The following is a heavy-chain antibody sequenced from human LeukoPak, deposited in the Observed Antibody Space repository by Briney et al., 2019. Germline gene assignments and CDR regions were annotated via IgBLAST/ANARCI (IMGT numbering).Heavy chain of an antibody. J-gene: IGHJ6*03. CDR1: GGSISSYY. D-gene: IGHD3-22*01. CDR2: IYYSGST. V-gene: IGHV4-59*01. Sequence: SETLSLTCTVSGGSISSYYWSWIRQPPGKGLEWIGYIYYSGSTTYNPSLKSRVTISVDTSKNQFSLKLSSATAADTAVYYCARDHYYDSSGPNYYMDVWGKGTTVTVSS. CDR3: ARDHYYDSSGPNYYMDV.